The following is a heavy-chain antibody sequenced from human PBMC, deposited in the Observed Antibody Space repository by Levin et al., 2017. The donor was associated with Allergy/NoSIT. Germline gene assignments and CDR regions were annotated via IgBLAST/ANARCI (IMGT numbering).Heavy chain of an antibody. D-gene: IGHD3-3*01. V-gene: IGHV5-51*01. Sequence: GESLKISCQVSGFSFITYWIGWVRQMPGKGLEWMGVIQPADSSTRYSPSFLDQVTISADKSISTVYLQWSSLKASDTAMYYCARHNDFSSGYSQPYYFDYWGQGTLVTVSS. CDR1: GFSFITYW. CDR3: ARHNDFSSGYSQPYYFDY. CDR2: IQPADSST. J-gene: IGHJ4*02.